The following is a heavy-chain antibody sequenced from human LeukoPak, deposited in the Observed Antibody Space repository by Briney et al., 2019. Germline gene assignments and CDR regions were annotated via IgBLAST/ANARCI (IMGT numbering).Heavy chain of an antibody. V-gene: IGHV4-34*01. J-gene: IGHJ4*02. CDR2: INHSGST. CDR1: GGSFSGYY. CDR3: ASLDYDYVWGSYRYRPQFDY. D-gene: IGHD3-16*02. Sequence: SETLSLTCAVYGGSFSGYYWSWIRQPPGKGLEWIGEINHSGSTNYNPSLKSRVTISVDTSKNQFSLKLSSVTAADTAVYYCASLDYDYVWGSYRYRPQFDYWGQGTLVTVSS.